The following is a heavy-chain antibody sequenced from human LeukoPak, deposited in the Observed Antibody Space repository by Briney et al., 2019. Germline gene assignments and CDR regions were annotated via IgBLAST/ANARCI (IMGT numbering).Heavy chain of an antibody. Sequence: PGRSLRLSWAASGFTFDDYAMHWVRQAPGKGLEWVSGISWNSGSIGYADSVKGRFTISRDNAKSTLYLQMNSLRADDMALYYCTRASGYSSGAVDYWGQGTLVTVSS. J-gene: IGHJ4*02. CDR3: TRASGYSSGAVDY. CDR1: GFTFDDYA. CDR2: ISWNSGSI. D-gene: IGHD5-18*01. V-gene: IGHV3-9*03.